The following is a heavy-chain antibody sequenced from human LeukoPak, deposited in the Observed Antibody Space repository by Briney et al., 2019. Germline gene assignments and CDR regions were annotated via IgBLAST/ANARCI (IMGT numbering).Heavy chain of an antibody. CDR1: GFTFSSYS. J-gene: IGHJ4*02. D-gene: IGHD5-18*01. Sequence: GGSLRLSCAASGFTFSSYSMNWVRQAPGKGLEWVANIKKDGSEKYYVDSVKGRFTISRDNAKTSLYLQMNSLRAEDTAVYYCARDLSGVTGYTYGRGIDYRGQGTLVTVSS. CDR3: ARDLSGVTGYTYGRGIDY. V-gene: IGHV3-7*01. CDR2: IKKDGSEK.